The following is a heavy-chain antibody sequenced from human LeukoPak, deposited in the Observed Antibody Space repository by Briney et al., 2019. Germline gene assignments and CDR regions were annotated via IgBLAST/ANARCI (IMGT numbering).Heavy chain of an antibody. CDR1: GFTFSSYS. CDR2: ISSSSSYI. CDR3: ARGLWFGTTDY. Sequence: GGSLSLSCAASGFTFSSYSMNWVRQAPGKGLEWVSSISSSSSYIYYADSVKGRFTISRDNAKNSLYLQMNSLRAEDTAVYYCARGLWFGTTDYWGQGTLVTVSS. D-gene: IGHD3-10*01. V-gene: IGHV3-21*01. J-gene: IGHJ4*02.